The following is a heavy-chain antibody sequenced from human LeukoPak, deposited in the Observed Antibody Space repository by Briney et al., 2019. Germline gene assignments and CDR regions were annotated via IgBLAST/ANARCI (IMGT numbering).Heavy chain of an antibody. CDR3: ARRIAAADAFDI. D-gene: IGHD6-13*01. CDR1: IGSISSSKW. V-gene: IGHV4-59*08. J-gene: IGHJ3*02. CDR2: ISDSRST. Sequence: SETLSLTCSVSIGSISSSKWWSWIRQPPGKGLEWIGYISDSRSTNYNASLKSRVTISVDTSKNRFSLKLSSVTAADTAVYYCARRIAAADAFDIWGQGTMVTVSS.